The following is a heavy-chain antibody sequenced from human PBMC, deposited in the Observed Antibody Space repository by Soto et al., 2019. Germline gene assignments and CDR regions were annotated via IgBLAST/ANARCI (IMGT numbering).Heavy chain of an antibody. CDR2: IILISGTT. V-gene: IGHV1-69*13. CDR3: ARGYCSGGNCYSGMDV. D-gene: IGHD2-15*01. J-gene: IGHJ6*02. Sequence: ASVKDSFKATGGTFSTHPIIWLRQAPGHGLEWMGGIILISGTTYYTKKFKGRVTITADEPTSTAFMELSSLKSDDTAVFYCARGYCSGGNCYSGMDVWGQGTMVTVSS. CDR1: GGTFSTHP.